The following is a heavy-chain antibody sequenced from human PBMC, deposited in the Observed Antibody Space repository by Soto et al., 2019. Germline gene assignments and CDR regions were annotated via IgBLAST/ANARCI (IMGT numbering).Heavy chain of an antibody. CDR2: ISYDGSNK. Sequence: GGSLRLSCAASGFTFSSYAMHWVRQAPGKGLEWVAVISYDGSNKYYADSVKGRFTISRDNSKNTLYLQMNSLSAEDTAVYYCARDRKPGGSTSSFDLWGRGTLVTVSS. J-gene: IGHJ2*01. CDR1: GFTFSSYA. D-gene: IGHD2-2*01. V-gene: IGHV3-30-3*01. CDR3: ARDRKPGGSTSSFDL.